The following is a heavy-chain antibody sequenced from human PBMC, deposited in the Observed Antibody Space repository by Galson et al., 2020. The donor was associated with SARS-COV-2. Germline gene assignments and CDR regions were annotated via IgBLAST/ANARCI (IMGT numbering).Heavy chain of an antibody. D-gene: IGHD3-3*01. Sequence: SETLSLTCTVSGGSINSGGYYWTWIRQPAGKGLEWIGHIYTSGSRKDNPSLKSRVTISMDTSNNSFSLTLNSVTAADTAVYYCARGVGHWRLLEWSLGDYYMDVWGRGTTVTVSS. CDR2: IYTSGSR. CDR1: GGSINSGGYY. V-gene: IGHV4-61*09. CDR3: ARGVGHWRLLEWSLGDYYMDV. J-gene: IGHJ6*03.